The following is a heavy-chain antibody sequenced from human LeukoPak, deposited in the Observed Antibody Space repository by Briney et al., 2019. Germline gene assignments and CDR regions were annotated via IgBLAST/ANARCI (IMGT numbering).Heavy chain of an antibody. J-gene: IGHJ4*02. CDR1: GFTFSSYS. Sequence: GGSLRVSCAASGFTFSSYSINWVRQAPGKGLEWVSSISSSSSYIYYADSVKGRFTISRDNAKNSLYLQMNSLRAEDTAVYYCARVTPVYCSGGSCYGKDFDYWGQGTLVTVSS. CDR3: ARVTPVYCSGGSCYGKDFDY. CDR2: ISSSSSYI. V-gene: IGHV3-21*01. D-gene: IGHD2-15*01.